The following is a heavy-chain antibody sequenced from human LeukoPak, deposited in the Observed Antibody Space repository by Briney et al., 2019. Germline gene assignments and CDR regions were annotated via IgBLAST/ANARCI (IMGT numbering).Heavy chain of an antibody. CDR1: GFTFSNSA. V-gene: IGHV3-30*18. CDR2: LLSDGSDK. CDR3: AKVGYYYDTSDYYRLPFGY. J-gene: IGHJ4*02. D-gene: IGHD3-22*01. Sequence: GGSLRLSCAASGFTFSNSAMHWVRQAPGRGLEWVAVLLSDGSDKYYPTSVKGRFTISRDNPKNTLYLQMNSLRTEDTAVYFCAKVGYYYDTSDYYRLPFGYWGQGTLVTVSS.